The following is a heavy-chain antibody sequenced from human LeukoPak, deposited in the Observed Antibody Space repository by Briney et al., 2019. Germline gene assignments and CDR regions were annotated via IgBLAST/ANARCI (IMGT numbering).Heavy chain of an antibody. V-gene: IGHV1-2*02. CDR2: INPNSGDT. CDR3: ARGDRATVTLY. Sequence: ASVKVSCKASGYTFTDYYINWVRQAPGQGLEWMGWINPNSGDTNYAQKFQDRVTMTRDTSISTAYIELNLLRSDDTAVYYCARGDRATVTLYWGHGTLVTVSS. J-gene: IGHJ4*01. CDR1: GYTFTDYY. D-gene: IGHD4-17*01.